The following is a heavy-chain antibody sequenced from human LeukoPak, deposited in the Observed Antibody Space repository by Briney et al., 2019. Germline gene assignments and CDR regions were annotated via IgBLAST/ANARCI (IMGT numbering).Heavy chain of an antibody. CDR1: GDSVSSNSAA. J-gene: IGHJ6*03. CDR3: ARGKDSSSSYYYYYYYMDV. CDR2: TYYRSKWYN. Sequence: SQTLSLTCAISGDSVSSNSAAWNWIRQSPSRGLEWLGRTYYRSKWYNDYAVSVKSRITINPDTSKNQFSLQLNSVTPEDTAVYYCARGKDSSSSYYYYYYYMDVWGKGTTVTVSS. D-gene: IGHD6-6*01. V-gene: IGHV6-1*01.